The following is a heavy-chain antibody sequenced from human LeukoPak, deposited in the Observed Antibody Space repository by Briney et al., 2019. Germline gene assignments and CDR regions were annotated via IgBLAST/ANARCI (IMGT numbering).Heavy chain of an antibody. CDR1: GYXFTDYY. J-gene: IGHJ4*02. V-gene: IGHV1-2*02. CDR3: ARDRGSRNILTDYFDY. CDR2: INPNSGDT. Sequence: GASVKVSCKTSGYXFTDYYIFWLRQAPGQGLEWVGWINPNSGDTHYAQKFQGRVTMTRDTSISTAYMELSRLISDDTAVYYCARDRGSRNILTDYFDYWGQGTLVTVSS. D-gene: IGHD3-9*01.